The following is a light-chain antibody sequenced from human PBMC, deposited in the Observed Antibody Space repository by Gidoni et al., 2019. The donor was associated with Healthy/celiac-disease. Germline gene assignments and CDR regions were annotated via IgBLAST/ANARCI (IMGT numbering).Light chain of an antibody. Sequence: DIVLTQSPATLSLSPGERATLSCSASQSVSSYLAWYQQKPGQAPRLLIYDASNRATGIPARFSGSGSGTDLTLTISSLEPEDFAVYYCQQRSNWLSITFGQGTRLEIK. CDR1: QSVSSY. V-gene: IGKV3-11*01. CDR2: DAS. J-gene: IGKJ5*01. CDR3: QQRSNWLSIT.